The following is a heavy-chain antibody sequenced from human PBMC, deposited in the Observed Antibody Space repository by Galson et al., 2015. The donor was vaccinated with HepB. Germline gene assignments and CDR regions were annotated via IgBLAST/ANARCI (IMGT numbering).Heavy chain of an antibody. CDR3: AKGGDCDY. J-gene: IGHJ4*02. CDR1: GFTFSSYG. Sequence: SLRLSCAASGFTFSSYGMHWVRQAPGKGLEWVAVISYDGSNKYYADSVKGRFTISRDNSKNTLYLQMNSLRAEDTAVYYCAKGGDCDYWGQGTLVTVSS. V-gene: IGHV3-30*18. CDR2: ISYDGSNK. D-gene: IGHD2-21*02.